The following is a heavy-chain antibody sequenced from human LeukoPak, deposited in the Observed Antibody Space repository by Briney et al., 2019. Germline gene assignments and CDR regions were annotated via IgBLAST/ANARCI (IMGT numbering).Heavy chain of an antibody. V-gene: IGHV1-18*01. Sequence: ASVKVSCKASGYTFTSYGISWVRQAPGQGLEWMGWISAYNGNTNYAQKLQGRVTMTTDTSTSTAYMELRSLRSDDTAVYYCARDPAYSSGWYPSYYYGMDVWGQGTTVTVSS. CDR3: ARDPAYSSGWYPSYYYGMDV. CDR2: ISAYNGNT. CDR1: GYTFTSYG. D-gene: IGHD6-19*01. J-gene: IGHJ6*02.